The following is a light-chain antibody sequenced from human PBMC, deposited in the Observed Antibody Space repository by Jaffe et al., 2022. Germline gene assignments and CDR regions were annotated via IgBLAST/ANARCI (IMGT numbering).Light chain of an antibody. Sequence: QSVLTQPPSVSEAPRQRVTISCSGSSSNIGNNAVNWYQQFPGKAPKLLIYYDDVLSSGVSDRFSGSKSGTSASLAISGLQSEDEADYYCAAWDDRLNGPVFGGGTKLTVL. CDR3: AAWDDRLNGPV. CDR2: YDD. V-gene: IGLV1-36*01. J-gene: IGLJ2*01. CDR1: SSNIGNNA.